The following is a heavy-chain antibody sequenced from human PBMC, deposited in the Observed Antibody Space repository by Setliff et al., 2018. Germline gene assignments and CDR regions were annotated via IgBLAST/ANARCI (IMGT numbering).Heavy chain of an antibody. V-gene: IGHV3-7*03. CDR2: IKEDGSEK. Sequence: AGGSLRLSCAASRFTFSNYWMSWVRQAPGKGLEWVANIKEDGSEKYYVDSVKGRFTISRDNSKNTVYLQMNSLEIEDTAVYYCTRGGFMADGWFDPWGQGTLVTVSS. D-gene: IGHD3-16*01. J-gene: IGHJ5*02. CDR1: RFTFSNYW. CDR3: TRGGFMADGWFDP.